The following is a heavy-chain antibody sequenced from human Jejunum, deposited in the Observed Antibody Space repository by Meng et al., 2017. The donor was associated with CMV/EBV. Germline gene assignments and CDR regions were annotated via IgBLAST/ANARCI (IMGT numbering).Heavy chain of an antibody. CDR1: GFTFTSYS. Sequence: GFTFTSYSIPWVRQAPGKGLEWLSYISGSSTYIYHADSVKGRFTISRDNAKNSVYLQMNRLRAEDTAVYYCARAIDYGDPNWFDPWGQGTLVTVSS. J-gene: IGHJ5*02. CDR3: ARAIDYGDPNWFDP. CDR2: ISGSSTYI. D-gene: IGHD4-17*01. V-gene: IGHV3-21*01.